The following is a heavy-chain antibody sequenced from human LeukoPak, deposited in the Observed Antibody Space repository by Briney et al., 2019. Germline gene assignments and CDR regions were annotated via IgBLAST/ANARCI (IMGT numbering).Heavy chain of an antibody. J-gene: IGHJ6*03. CDR1: GGSISSYY. CDR2: IYYSGST. CDR3: ARVGNSGSYSTNYYYYMDV. D-gene: IGHD1-26*01. V-gene: IGHV4-59*01. Sequence: SETLSLTCTVSGGSISSYYWSWIRQPPGKGLEWIGYIYYSGSTNYNPSLKSRVTISVDTSKNQFSLKLSSVTAADTAVYYCARVGNSGSYSTNYYYYMDVWGKGTTVTISS.